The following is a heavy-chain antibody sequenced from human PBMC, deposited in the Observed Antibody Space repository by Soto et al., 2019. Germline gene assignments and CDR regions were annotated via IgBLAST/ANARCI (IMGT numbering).Heavy chain of an antibody. D-gene: IGHD6-19*01. J-gene: IGHJ4*02. Sequence: SETLSLTCTVSGGSISSGDYYWSWIRQPPGKGLEWIGYIYYSGSTYYNPSLKSRVTISVDTSKNQFSLKLSSVTAADTAVYYCARRAYSSGWYYFDYWGQGTLVTVS. CDR3: ARRAYSSGWYYFDY. CDR1: GGSISSGDYY. V-gene: IGHV4-30-4*01. CDR2: IYYSGST.